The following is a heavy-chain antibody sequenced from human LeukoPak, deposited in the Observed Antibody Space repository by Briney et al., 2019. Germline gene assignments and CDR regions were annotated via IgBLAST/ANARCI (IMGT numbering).Heavy chain of an antibody. V-gene: IGHV4-34*01. CDR3: ARGRVDYGSGTRGDYFDY. D-gene: IGHD3-10*01. CDR1: GGSFSGYY. J-gene: IGHJ4*02. CDR2: INHNENT. Sequence: SETLSLTCAVYGGSFSGYYWSWIRQPPGTGLEWIGEINHNENTNHNPSLKSRVTISVDTFKNQFSLKLSSVTAVDTAVYYCARGRVDYGSGTRGDYFDYWGQGTLVTVSS.